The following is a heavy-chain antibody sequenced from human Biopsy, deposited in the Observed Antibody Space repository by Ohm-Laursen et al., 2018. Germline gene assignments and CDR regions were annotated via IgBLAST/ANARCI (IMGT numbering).Heavy chain of an antibody. Sequence: GTLSLTCTVSGGSISSNNYYWGWIRQPPGKGLECIGNIHHSGSTNYNPSLKSRLTISVDTSKNQFSLKLSSVTAADTAVYYCARMDCSGGSCHYYSYGMDVWGQGTTVTVSS. V-gene: IGHV4-61*05. J-gene: IGHJ6*02. CDR1: GGSISSNNYY. CDR2: IHHSGST. D-gene: IGHD2-15*01. CDR3: ARMDCSGGSCHYYSYGMDV.